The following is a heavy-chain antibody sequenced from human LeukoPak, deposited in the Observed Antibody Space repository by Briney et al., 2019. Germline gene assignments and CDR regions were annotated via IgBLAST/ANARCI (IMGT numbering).Heavy chain of an antibody. V-gene: IGHV3-74*01. J-gene: IGHJ4*02. CDR3: ARKAGGYSYGPLDY. CDR1: GFTFSNYW. CDR2: INSDGSST. D-gene: IGHD5-18*01. Sequence: TGGSLRLSCAASGFTFSNYWMHWVRQAPGKGLVWVSRINSDGSSTSYADSVKGRFTISRDNAKNTLYLQMNSLRGEDTAVYYCARKAGGYSYGPLDYWGQGTLVTVSS.